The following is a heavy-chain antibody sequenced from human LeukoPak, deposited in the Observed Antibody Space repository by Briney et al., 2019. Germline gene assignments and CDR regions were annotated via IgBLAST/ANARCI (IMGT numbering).Heavy chain of an antibody. D-gene: IGHD3-22*01. CDR1: GYTFTSYG. Sequence: ASVKVSCKASGYTFTSYGISWVRQAPGQGLEWMGWISAYNGNTNYAQKLQGRVTMTTDTSTSTAYMELRSLRSDDTAVYYCARVRGYYDSSGYYPNWFDPWGQGTLVTVSS. J-gene: IGHJ5*02. V-gene: IGHV1-18*01. CDR2: ISAYNGNT. CDR3: ARVRGYYDSSGYYPNWFDP.